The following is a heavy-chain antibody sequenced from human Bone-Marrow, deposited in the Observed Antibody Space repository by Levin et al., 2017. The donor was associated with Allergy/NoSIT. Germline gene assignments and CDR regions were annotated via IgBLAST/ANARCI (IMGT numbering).Heavy chain of an antibody. V-gene: IGHV3-33*01. D-gene: IGHD3/OR15-3a*01. CDR3: ARDLNWVIDY. CDR1: GFAFRTHG. CDR2: IWYDGGNK. J-gene: IGHJ4*02. Sequence: GESLKISCTASGFAFRTHGMHWVRQAPGKGLEWLAFIWYDGGNKFYADSVKGRFTISRDNSKNRLFLEMDSLRGEDTAVYYCARDLNWVIDYRGQGTLVSVTS.